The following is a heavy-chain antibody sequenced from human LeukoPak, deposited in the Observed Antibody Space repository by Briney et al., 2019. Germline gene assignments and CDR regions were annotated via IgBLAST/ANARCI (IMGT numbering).Heavy chain of an antibody. CDR1: GGSISTYY. CDR2: ISASGGN. V-gene: IGHV4-4*08. Sequence: PSETLSLTCTVSGGSISTYYWSWVRQSPGEGLEWIADISASGGNNYNPSLESRVTVSIESSKNQFSLELSSVTAADTALFYCSRSPHNSAWYEKWFDRWGQGTLVTVSS. D-gene: IGHD6-19*01. J-gene: IGHJ5*02. CDR3: SRSPHNSAWYEKWFDR.